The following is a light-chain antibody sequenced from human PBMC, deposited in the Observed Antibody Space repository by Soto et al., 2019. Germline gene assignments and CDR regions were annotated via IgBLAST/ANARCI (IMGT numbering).Light chain of an antibody. CDR1: LPISNY. Sequence: DIQITQSPSSLSASVGDRVTITCRASLPISNYLAWYQQKPGKIPNLLIYAASTLQAGLPSRFSGSGSGTDFKHTISSLQADDVASYYCQKYNSAPLTFGGGTKVEIK. CDR3: QKYNSAPLT. J-gene: IGKJ4*01. V-gene: IGKV1-27*01. CDR2: AAS.